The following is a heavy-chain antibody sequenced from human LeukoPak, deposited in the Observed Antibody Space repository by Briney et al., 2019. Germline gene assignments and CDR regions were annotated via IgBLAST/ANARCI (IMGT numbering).Heavy chain of an antibody. CDR2: ISGSGGNT. CDR3: AKDPTGIPTAGGYDF. CDR1: GFTFSSYA. J-gene: IGHJ4*02. D-gene: IGHD6-13*01. Sequence: GGSLRLSCAASGFTFSSYAMSWVRQAPGKGLEWVSAISGSGGNTYYADSVKGRFTISRDNSKNTLYLQMSSLRADDTAVYYCAKDPTGIPTAGGYDFWGQGTLVTVSS. V-gene: IGHV3-23*01.